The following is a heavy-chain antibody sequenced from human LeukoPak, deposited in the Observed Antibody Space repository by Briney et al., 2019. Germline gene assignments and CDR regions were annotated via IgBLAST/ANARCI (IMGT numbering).Heavy chain of an antibody. J-gene: IGHJ4*02. Sequence: TGGSLRLSCAASGFTFSSYGMHWVRQAPGKGLEWVAVIRYDGSNKYYADSVKGRFTISRDNSKNTVYLQMNSLRAEDTAVYYCAKDRAGATFFDYWGQGPLVTVSS. V-gene: IGHV3-30*02. CDR1: GFTFSSYG. CDR3: AKDRAGATFFDY. D-gene: IGHD1-26*01. CDR2: IRYDGSNK.